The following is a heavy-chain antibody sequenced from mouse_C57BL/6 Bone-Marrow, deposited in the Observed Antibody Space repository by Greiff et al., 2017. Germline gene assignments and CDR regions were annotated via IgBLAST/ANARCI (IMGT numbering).Heavy chain of an antibody. J-gene: IGHJ1*03. Sequence: DVKLVESGPGLVKPSQSLSLTCSVTGYSITSGYYWNWIRQFPGNKLEWMGYISYDGSNNYNPSLKNRISITRDTSKNQFFLKLNSVTTEDTATYYCADGTPDRYFDVWGTGTTVTVSS. CDR3: ADGTPDRYFDV. D-gene: IGHD1-1*01. V-gene: IGHV3-6*01. CDR2: ISYDGSN. CDR1: GYSITSGYY.